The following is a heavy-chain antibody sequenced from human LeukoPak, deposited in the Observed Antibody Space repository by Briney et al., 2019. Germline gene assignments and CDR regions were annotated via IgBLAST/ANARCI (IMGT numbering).Heavy chain of an antibody. Sequence: GGSLRLSCAASGFTFSNAWMSWVRQAPGKGLEWVGHIKSKTDGGTTDYAAPVKGRFTISRDDSKNTLYLQMNSLKMEDTAMYYCTTVGYCDGISCSGFDYWGQGTLVTVSP. CDR2: IKSKTDGGTT. V-gene: IGHV3-15*01. D-gene: IGHD2-2*01. CDR1: GFTFSNAW. CDR3: TTVGYCDGISCSGFDY. J-gene: IGHJ4*02.